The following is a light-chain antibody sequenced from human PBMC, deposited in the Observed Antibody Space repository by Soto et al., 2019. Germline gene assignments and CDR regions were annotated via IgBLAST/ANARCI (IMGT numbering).Light chain of an antibody. CDR1: QSVSSTS. CDR3: QHFDTSPPWT. J-gene: IGKJ1*01. Sequence: EIGLTQSPGTLSFSPGERATLSCRASQSVSSTSLAWYQQKPGQAPRLLIYGASSRATGIPDRFSGSGSGTDFTLTISRLEPEDCAVYYCQHFDTSPPWTFGQGTKVDIK. V-gene: IGKV3-20*01. CDR2: GAS.